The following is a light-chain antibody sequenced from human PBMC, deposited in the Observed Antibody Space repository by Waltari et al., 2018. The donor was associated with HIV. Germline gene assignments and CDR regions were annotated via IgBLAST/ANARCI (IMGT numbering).Light chain of an antibody. CDR3: AAWDDSLNGGV. Sequence: QSVLTQPPSASGTPGPRVTTSLSGSRSTIGSHPLNWYHHLPGTAPKLLIYGNDQRPSGVPDRFSASKSGTSASLAISGLQSEDEADYYCAAWDDSLNGGVFGGGTKLTVL. J-gene: IGLJ3*02. CDR2: GND. V-gene: IGLV1-44*01. CDR1: RSTIGSHP.